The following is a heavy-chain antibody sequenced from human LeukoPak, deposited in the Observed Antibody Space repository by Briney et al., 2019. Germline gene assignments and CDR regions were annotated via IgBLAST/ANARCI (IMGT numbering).Heavy chain of an antibody. V-gene: IGHV3-7*03. D-gene: IGHD3-16*01. CDR3: AKGGGLDV. J-gene: IGHJ6*02. CDR1: GFTFSSYW. CDR2: INHNGNVN. Sequence: GGSLRLSCAASGFTFSSYWMNWARQAPGKGLEWVASINHNGNVNYYVDSVKGRFTISRDNAKNSLYLQMSNLRAEDTAVYFCAKGGGLDVLGQGATVTVSS.